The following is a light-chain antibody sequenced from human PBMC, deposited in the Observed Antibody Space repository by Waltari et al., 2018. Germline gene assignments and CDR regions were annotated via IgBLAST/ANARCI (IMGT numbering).Light chain of an antibody. V-gene: IGKV1-5*03. CDR3: QQYNSYSMLS. CDR1: QSISNW. Sequence: TQITQSPSPLPPPVGTRFTIVCRASQSISNWLAWYQQKPGKAPKLLIYGASSLESGVPSRFSGSGSGTEFTLTISSLQPEDFATYYCQQYNSYSMLSFGEGTKVEIK. J-gene: IGKJ1*01. CDR2: GAS.